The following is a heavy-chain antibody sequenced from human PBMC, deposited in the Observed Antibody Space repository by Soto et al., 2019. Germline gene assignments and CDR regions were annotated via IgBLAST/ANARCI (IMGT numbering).Heavy chain of an antibody. CDR3: ARVDPPRKSPAPLAY. CDR2: INAGNGNT. CDR1: GYTFTSYA. D-gene: IGHD2-2*01. Sequence: ASVKVSCKASGYTFTSYAMHWVRQAPGQRLEWMGWINAGNGNTKYSQKFQGRVTITRDTSASTAYMELSSLRSEDTAVYYCARVDPPRKSPAPLAYRGQGTLVPVSS. J-gene: IGHJ4*02. V-gene: IGHV1-3*01.